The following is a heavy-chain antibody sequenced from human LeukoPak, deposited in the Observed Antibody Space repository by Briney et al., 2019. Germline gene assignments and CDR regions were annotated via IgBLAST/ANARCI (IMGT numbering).Heavy chain of an antibody. Sequence: GGSLRLSCAASGFTFSSYAMHWVRQAPGKGLEWVAVISYDGSNKYYADSVKGRFTISRDNSKNTLYLQMNSLRAEDTAVYYCARVEGSGSYSRESWFDYWGQGTLVTVSS. J-gene: IGHJ4*02. V-gene: IGHV3-30-3*01. D-gene: IGHD3-10*01. CDR2: ISYDGSNK. CDR3: ARVEGSGSYSRESWFDY. CDR1: GFTFSSYA.